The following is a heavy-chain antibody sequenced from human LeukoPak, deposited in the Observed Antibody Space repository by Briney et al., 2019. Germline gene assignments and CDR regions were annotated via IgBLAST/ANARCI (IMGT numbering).Heavy chain of an antibody. CDR3: ARDGSGSDVYYYGMDV. Sequence: PSGTLSLTCTMSGDSISNSMLWSWDRQPPGKGLEWVGEKYRSGTTNYNPYLKSRVTISVDKSKNQFSLKLSSVTAADTAVYYCARDGSGSDVYYYGMDVWGQGTTVTVSS. J-gene: IGHJ6*02. CDR2: KYRSGTT. D-gene: IGHD3-10*01. V-gene: IGHV4-4*02. CDR1: GDSISNSML.